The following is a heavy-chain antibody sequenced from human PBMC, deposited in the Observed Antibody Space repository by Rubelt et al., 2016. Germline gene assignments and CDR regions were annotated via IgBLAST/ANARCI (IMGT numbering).Heavy chain of an antibody. CDR1: GFTFSSYN. J-gene: IGHJ4*02. V-gene: IGHV3-30*03. CDR3: ARTYRSTWYYFDY. Sequence: QVQLVESGGGLVKPGGSLRLSCAASGFTFSSYNMNWVRQAPGKGLEWLAIISYDGSIEYYTESVKGRFTISRDDSKKTLYLQMNSLRAADTAVYYCARTYRSTWYYFDYWGQGTLVTVSS. D-gene: IGHD6-13*01. CDR2: ISYDGSIE.